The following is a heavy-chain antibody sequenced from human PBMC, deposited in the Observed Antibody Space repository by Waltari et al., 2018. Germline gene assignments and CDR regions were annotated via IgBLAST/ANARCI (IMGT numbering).Heavy chain of an antibody. Sequence: QVQLVQSGAEVKKPGSSVKVSCKASGGPFSSYAISWVLQAPGPGLEWMGGIIPIFGTANYAQKFQGRVTITADKSTSTAYMELSSLRSEDTAVYYCAREFRSCSSTSCYDYFDYWGQGTLVTVSS. CDR3: AREFRSCSSTSCYDYFDY. CDR2: IIPIFGTA. CDR1: GGPFSSYA. J-gene: IGHJ4*02. D-gene: IGHD2-2*01. V-gene: IGHV1-69*14.